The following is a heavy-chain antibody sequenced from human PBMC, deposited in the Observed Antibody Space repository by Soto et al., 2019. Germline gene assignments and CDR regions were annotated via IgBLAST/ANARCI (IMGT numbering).Heavy chain of an antibody. CDR1: GFTFSDYY. CDR3: ARFDILTGYYGNYYYYGMDV. Sequence: GSLRLSCAASGFTFSDYYMSWIRQAPGKGLEWVSYISSSGSTIYYADSVKGRFTISRDNAKNSLYLQMNSLRAEDTAVYYCARFDILTGYYGNYYYYGMDVWGQGTTVTVSS. D-gene: IGHD3-9*01. CDR2: ISSSGSTI. V-gene: IGHV3-11*01. J-gene: IGHJ6*02.